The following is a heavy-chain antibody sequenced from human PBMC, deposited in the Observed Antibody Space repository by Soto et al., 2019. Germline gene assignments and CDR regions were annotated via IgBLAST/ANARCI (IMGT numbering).Heavy chain of an antibody. D-gene: IGHD1-26*01. CDR2: IIPTFGTP. V-gene: IGHV1-69*06. CDR1: GGAFNNFA. CDR3: ATHLRGAPDDGLGI. J-gene: IGHJ3*02. Sequence: QVQLVQSGAEVKKPGSSVKVSCKASGGAFNNFAISWVRQAPGQGLEWVGWIIPTFGTPNFAQKFQGRVTITADTSTSTAYMQLSSLRFADTAVYYWATHLRGAPDDGLGIWGQGTRVTGS.